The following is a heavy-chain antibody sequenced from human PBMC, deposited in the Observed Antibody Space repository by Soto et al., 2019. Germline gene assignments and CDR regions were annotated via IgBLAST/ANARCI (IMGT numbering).Heavy chain of an antibody. Sequence: QVLLVESGGGVVQPGRSLRLSCAASEFTFSNYPMHWVRQAQGKGLEWVSVISYDETNKDYADSVKGRFTISRDNSKNTLYLQMNNLRADATAVYYCARGAADFWGAYPEINSFDYWRHGPLVTVSS. CDR2: ISYDETNK. V-gene: IGHV3-30-3*01. J-gene: IGHJ4*01. D-gene: IGHD3-3*01. CDR1: EFTFSNYP. CDR3: ARGAADFWGAYPEINSFDY.